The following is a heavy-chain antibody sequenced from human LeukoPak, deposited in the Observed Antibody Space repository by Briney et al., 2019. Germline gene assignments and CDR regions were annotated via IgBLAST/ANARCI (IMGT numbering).Heavy chain of an antibody. CDR3: ARGEDTSMGKFDY. V-gene: IGHV3-21*01. Sequence: PGGSLRLSCAGSGFTFSSYSMIWVRQAPGKGLEWVSSISSSGTYIYYADSVKGRFTISRDNAKNSLYLQMNSLRAEDTAVYYCARGEDTSMGKFDYWGQGTLVTVSS. CDR2: ISSSGTYI. CDR1: GFTFSSYS. D-gene: IGHD5-18*01. J-gene: IGHJ4*02.